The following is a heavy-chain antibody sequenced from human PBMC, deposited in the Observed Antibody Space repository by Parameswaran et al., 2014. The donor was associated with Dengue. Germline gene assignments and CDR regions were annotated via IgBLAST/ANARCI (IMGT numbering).Heavy chain of an antibody. CDR3: ARDGGYSSGWPHY. CDR2: ISSSSSYI. Sequence: KWIRQPPGKGLEWVSSISSSSSYIYYADSVKGRFTISRDNAKNSLYLQMNSLRAEDTAVYYCARDGGYSSGWPHYWGQGTLVTVSS. V-gene: IGHV3-21*01. J-gene: IGHJ4*02. D-gene: IGHD6-19*01.